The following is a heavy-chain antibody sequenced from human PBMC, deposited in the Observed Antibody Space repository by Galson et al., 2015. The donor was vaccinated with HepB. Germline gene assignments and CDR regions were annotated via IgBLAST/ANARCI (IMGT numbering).Heavy chain of an antibody. V-gene: IGHV1-18*04. CDR3: AKAPLGLVIPGYFDY. J-gene: IGHJ4*02. Sequence: SVKVSCKASGYTFTSYGISWVRPAPGQGLEWMEWISAYNGNTNYAQKLQGRVTMTTDTSTSTAYMELSSLRSEDTAVYYCAKAPLGLVIPGYFDYWGQGTLVTVSS. CDR2: ISAYNGNT. CDR1: GYTFTSYG. D-gene: IGHD3/OR15-3a*01.